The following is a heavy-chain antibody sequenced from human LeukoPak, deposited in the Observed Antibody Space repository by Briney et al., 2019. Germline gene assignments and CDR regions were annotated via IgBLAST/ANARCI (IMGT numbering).Heavy chain of an antibody. J-gene: IGHJ4*02. CDR2: ISSSSSYI. V-gene: IGHV3-21*01. CDR3: ARTTVVTLIDY. CDR1: GFTFSGSS. D-gene: IGHD4-23*01. Sequence: PGGSLRLPCAASGFTFSGSSMSWVRQAPGKGLEWVSSISSSSSYIYYADSVKGRFTVSRDNAKNSLYLLMNSLRAEDTAVYYCARTTVVTLIDYWGQGTLVTVSS.